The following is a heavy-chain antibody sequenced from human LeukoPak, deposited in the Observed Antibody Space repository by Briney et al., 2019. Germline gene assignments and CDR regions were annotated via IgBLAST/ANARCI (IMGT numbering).Heavy chain of an antibody. CDR3: ARYGGSGTYYFDY. Sequence: SQTLSLTCAVSGGSISSGGYAWSWIRQPPGKGLEWIGYIYDSGSTHYNPSLKSRVTISVDRSENQFSLKLSSVTAADTAVYYCARYGGSGTYYFDYWGQGALVTVSS. CDR1: GGSISSGGYA. J-gene: IGHJ4*02. V-gene: IGHV4-30-2*01. D-gene: IGHD3-10*01. CDR2: IYDSGST.